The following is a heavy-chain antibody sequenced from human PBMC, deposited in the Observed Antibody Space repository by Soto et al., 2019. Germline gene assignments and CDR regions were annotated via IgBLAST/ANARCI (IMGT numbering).Heavy chain of an antibody. CDR3: AKDRTMARGIRAFYI. V-gene: IGHV3-23*01. Sequence: EAQLFQAGGGLVPPGGCLRLSCVAPGLAFGNYPMAWVRQTPGTGLQWISTISGSGGMTDYEDSVRGRFTVSIDHSKDTVDLQMTSLRAEDTAVYYCAKDRTMARGIRAFYICVQGTTVTVSS. CDR2: ISGSGGMT. D-gene: IGHD3-10*01. CDR1: GLAFGNYP. J-gene: IGHJ3*02.